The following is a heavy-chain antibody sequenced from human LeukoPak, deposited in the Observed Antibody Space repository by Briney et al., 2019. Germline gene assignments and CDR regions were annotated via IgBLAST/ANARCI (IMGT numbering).Heavy chain of an antibody. J-gene: IGHJ4*02. CDR3: ARGKEKWLDHFDY. Sequence: PGGSLRLSCAASGFTFDDYAMHWVRQAPGKGLEWVSLISGDGGSTYYADSVKGRFTMSRDNAKNSLYLQMDSLRDEDTAVYYCARGKEKWLDHFDYWGQGSLVTVS. CDR2: ISGDGGST. CDR1: GFTFDDYA. V-gene: IGHV3-43*02. D-gene: IGHD6-19*01.